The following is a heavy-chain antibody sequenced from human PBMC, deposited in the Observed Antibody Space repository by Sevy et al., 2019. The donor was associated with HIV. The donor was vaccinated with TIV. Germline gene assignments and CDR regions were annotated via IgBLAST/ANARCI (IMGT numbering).Heavy chain of an antibody. CDR2: FDPEDGET. CDR3: ATDLGVYQRLDNYFDY. J-gene: IGHJ4*02. V-gene: IGHV1-24*01. CDR1: GYTLTELS. D-gene: IGHD6-25*01. Sequence: ASVKVSCKVSGYTLTELSMHWVRQAPGKGLEWMGGFDPEDGETIYAQKFQGRVTMTEDTSTDTAYMELSSLRSEDTAVYYCATDLGVYQRLDNYFDYWGQGTLVTVSS.